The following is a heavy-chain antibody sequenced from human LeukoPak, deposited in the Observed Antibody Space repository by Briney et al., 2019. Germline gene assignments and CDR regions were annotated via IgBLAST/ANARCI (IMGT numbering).Heavy chain of an antibody. CDR3: ARESGRFRFDS. Sequence: GGSLRLSCAASGFTFSSYWMNWVRQAPGKGLEWVANIKQDGSEKYYMDSVKGRFTISRDNAKNSLYLQMNSLRAEDTAVYYCARESGRFRFDSWGQGTLVTVSS. CDR2: IKQDGSEK. V-gene: IGHV3-7*01. CDR1: GFTFSSYW. D-gene: IGHD3-3*01. J-gene: IGHJ5*01.